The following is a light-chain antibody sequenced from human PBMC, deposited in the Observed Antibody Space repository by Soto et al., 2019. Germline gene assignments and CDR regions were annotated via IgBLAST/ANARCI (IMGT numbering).Light chain of an antibody. Sequence: QSALTQPASVSGSPGQSITISCTGTSSDVGGYNYVSWCQQHPGKAPKLMIYDVSNRPSGVSNRFSGSKSGNTASLTISGLQAEDEAEYYCSSYTSSSTLVVFGGGTKLTVL. V-gene: IGLV2-14*01. J-gene: IGLJ2*01. CDR1: SSDVGGYNY. CDR2: DVS. CDR3: SSYTSSSTLVV.